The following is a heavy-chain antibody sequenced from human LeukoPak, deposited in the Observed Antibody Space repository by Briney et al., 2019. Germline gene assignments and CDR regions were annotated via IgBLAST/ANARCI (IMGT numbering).Heavy chain of an antibody. CDR3: AKEEGSSGWVDY. J-gene: IGHJ4*02. CDR1: GFTFSKYA. Sequence: GGSLRLSCAASGFTFSKYAMSWVRQAPGKGLEWVSTVNDRGTGTYYADSVKGRFTISRDNSKNTLSLQMISLRAEDTAVYYCAKEEGSSGWVDYWGQGTLVTVSS. V-gene: IGHV3-23*01. CDR2: VNDRGTGT. D-gene: IGHD6-19*01.